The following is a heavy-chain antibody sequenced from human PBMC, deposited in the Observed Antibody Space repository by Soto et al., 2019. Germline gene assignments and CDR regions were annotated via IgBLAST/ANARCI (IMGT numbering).Heavy chain of an antibody. CDR3: ARYRQRDSSGYFEY. CDR1: GGSISSYY. D-gene: IGHD3-22*01. J-gene: IGHJ4*02. CDR2: IYYSGST. Sequence: SETLSLTCTVSGGSISSYYWSWIRQPPGKGLEWIGYIYYSGSTNYNPSLKSRVTISVDTSKNQFSLKLSSVTAADTAVYYCARYRQRDSSGYFEYWGQGTLDTVSS. V-gene: IGHV4-59*01.